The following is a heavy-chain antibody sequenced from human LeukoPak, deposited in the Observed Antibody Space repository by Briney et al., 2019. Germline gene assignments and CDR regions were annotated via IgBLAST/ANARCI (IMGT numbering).Heavy chain of an antibody. Sequence: PGGSLRLSCAASGFTFSDYYMSWIRQAPGKGLEWVSYISSSGSTIYYADSVKGRFTISRGNAKNSLYLQMNSLRAEDTAVYYCARDLFRSSGPYFDYWGQGTLVTVSS. D-gene: IGHD6-19*01. J-gene: IGHJ4*02. CDR1: GFTFSDYY. CDR3: ARDLFRSSGPYFDY. V-gene: IGHV3-11*04. CDR2: ISSSGSTI.